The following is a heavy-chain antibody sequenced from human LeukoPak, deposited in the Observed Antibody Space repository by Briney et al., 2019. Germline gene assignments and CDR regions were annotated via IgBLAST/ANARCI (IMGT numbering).Heavy chain of an antibody. CDR3: ARGKSSGWYRRGIDY. J-gene: IGHJ4*02. CDR1: GFTFSSHA. D-gene: IGHD6-19*01. CDR2: IKHDGST. Sequence: GSLRLSCAASGFTFSSHAMHWVRQSPGKGLEWIGEIKHDGSTTYNPSLKSRVTISADTSKNQFSLKLSSVTAADTAVYYCARGKSSGWYRRGIDYWGQGTLVTVSS. V-gene: IGHV4-34*01.